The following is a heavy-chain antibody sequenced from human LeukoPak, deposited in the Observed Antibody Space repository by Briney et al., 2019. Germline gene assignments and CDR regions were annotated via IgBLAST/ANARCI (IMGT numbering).Heavy chain of an antibody. D-gene: IGHD6-19*01. CDR3: ARAEAVAGVDY. J-gene: IGHJ4*02. V-gene: IGHV4-59*02. Sequence: SETLSHTCTVSGVSVSTLYWSWIRQPPGKGLEWIGYIYYSGSTNYNPSLKSRVTISVDTSKNQLSLKLRSVTAADTAVYYCARAEAVAGVDYWGQGTLVTVSS. CDR2: IYYSGST. CDR1: GVSVSTLY.